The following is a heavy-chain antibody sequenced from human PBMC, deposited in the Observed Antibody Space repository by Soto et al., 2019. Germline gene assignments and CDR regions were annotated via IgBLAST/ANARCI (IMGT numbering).Heavy chain of an antibody. Sequence: AGGSLRLSCAASGFTFSSYWMHWVRQAPGKGLVWVSRINPDGSATNYADSVKGRFTISRDNAKNALYLQMNCLRVEDTAVNYCAAHCYTMTCSHFDGYSWGQGTQVTVSS. CDR1: GFTFSSYW. CDR2: INPDGSAT. CDR3: AAHCYTMTCSHFDGYS. J-gene: IGHJ5*02. V-gene: IGHV3-74*01. D-gene: IGHD3-22*01.